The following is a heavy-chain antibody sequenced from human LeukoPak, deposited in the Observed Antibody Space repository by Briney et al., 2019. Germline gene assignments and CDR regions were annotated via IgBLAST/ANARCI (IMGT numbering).Heavy chain of an antibody. CDR3: AAESSSWYRNMDV. Sequence: SETLSLTCTVSGGSISSGGYYWSWIRQHPGKGLEWIGYIYYSGSTYYNPSLKSRVTISVDTSKNQFSLKLSSVTAADTAVYYCAAESSSWYRNMDVWGQGTTVTVSS. J-gene: IGHJ6*02. D-gene: IGHD6-13*01. V-gene: IGHV4-31*03. CDR1: GGSISSGGYY. CDR2: IYYSGST.